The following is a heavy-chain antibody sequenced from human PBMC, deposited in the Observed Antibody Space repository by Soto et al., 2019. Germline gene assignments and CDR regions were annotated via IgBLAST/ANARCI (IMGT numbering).Heavy chain of an antibody. CDR2: IYHSGST. CDR1: GGSIGSGGYS. Sequence: SETLSLTCAVSGGSIGSGGYSWSWIRQPPGKGLEWIGYIYHSGSTYYNPSLKSRVTISVDRSKNQFSLKLSSVTAADTAVYYCARGSAARSQHNWFDPWGQGTLVTVSS. CDR3: ARGSAARSQHNWFDP. V-gene: IGHV4-30-2*01. D-gene: IGHD6-6*01. J-gene: IGHJ5*02.